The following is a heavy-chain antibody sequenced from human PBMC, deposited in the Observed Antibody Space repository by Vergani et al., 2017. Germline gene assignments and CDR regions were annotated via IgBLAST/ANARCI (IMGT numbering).Heavy chain of an antibody. CDR1: GGSFSGYY. D-gene: IGHD3-10*01. Sequence: QVQLQQWGAGLLKPSETLSLTCAVYGGSFSGYYWSWIRQPPGKGLEWIGYIYYSGSTNYNPSLKSRVTISVDTSKNQFSLKLSSVTAADTAVYYCARESMVRGVIITYYGMDVWGQGTTVTVSS. CDR2: IYYSGST. V-gene: IGHV4-34*11. CDR3: ARESMVRGVIITYYGMDV. J-gene: IGHJ6*02.